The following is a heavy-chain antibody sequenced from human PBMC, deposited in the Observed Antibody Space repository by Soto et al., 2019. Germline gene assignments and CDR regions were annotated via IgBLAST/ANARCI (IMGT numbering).Heavy chain of an antibody. D-gene: IGHD7-27*01. J-gene: IGHJ5*01. CDR3: ARGRYCLTGRCFPNWFDS. V-gene: IGHV4-59*08. CDR2: IYYSATT. CDR1: GGSISSYY. Sequence: SETLSLTCTVSGGSISSYYWSWIRQPPGKGLEWIGYIYYSATTYYNPSFESRVAISVDTSKSQFSLNVTSVTAADTAVYFCARGRYCLTGRCFPNWFDSWGQGALVTVSS.